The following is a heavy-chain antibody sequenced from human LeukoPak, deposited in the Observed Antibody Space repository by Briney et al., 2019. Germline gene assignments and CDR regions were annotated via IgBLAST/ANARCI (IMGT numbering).Heavy chain of an antibody. CDR2: IFGGINR. J-gene: IGHJ4*02. V-gene: IGHV3-53*01. CDR1: GFTVSSNY. Sequence: GGSLRLSCAASGFTVSSNYMTWVRQAPGHRLEWVSVIFGGINRYYAGSVKGRFTISGDNSKNTLYLQMDSLRVEDTAVYFCARGGRGGALDYWGQGTLVTVSS. D-gene: IGHD3-10*01. CDR3: ARGGRGGALDY.